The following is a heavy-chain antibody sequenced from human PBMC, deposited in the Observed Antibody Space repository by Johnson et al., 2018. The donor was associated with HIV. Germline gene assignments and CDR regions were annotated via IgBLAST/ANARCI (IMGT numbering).Heavy chain of an antibody. Sequence: VQLVESGGGVVRPGGSLRLSCAASGFTFDDYGMSWVSQAPGKGLEWVSGINWNGGSTGYADSVKGRFTLSRDNAKNSLYLQMNSLRAEDTALYYCAKGRDYSSSWWHAFDIWGQGTMVTVSS. CDR2: INWNGGST. CDR1: GFTFDDYG. CDR3: AKGRDYSSSWWHAFDI. J-gene: IGHJ3*02. V-gene: IGHV3-20*04. D-gene: IGHD6-13*01.